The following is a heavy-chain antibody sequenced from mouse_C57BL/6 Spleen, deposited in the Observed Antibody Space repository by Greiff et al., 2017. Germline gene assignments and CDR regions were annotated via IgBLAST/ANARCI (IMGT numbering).Heavy chain of an antibody. V-gene: IGHV14-4*01. D-gene: IGHD1-1*01. CDR2: IDPENGDT. J-gene: IGHJ2*01. CDR1: GFNIKADY. Sequence: EVQLQQSGAELVRPGASVKLSCTASGFNIKADYLHWGKQRPEQGLEWIGWIDPENGDTEDASKFQGKATITADTSSNTAYLQLSSLTSEDTAVYYCTTITTVVGDYWGQGTTLTVSS. CDR3: TTITTVVGDY.